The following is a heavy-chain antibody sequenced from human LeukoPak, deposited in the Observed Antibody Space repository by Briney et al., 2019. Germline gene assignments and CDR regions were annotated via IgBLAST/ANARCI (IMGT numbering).Heavy chain of an antibody. Sequence: GGSLRLSCAASGVTFSSYWMSWVRQAPGKGLEWVANIKQDGSEKYYVDSVKGRFTISRDNAKNSLYLQMNSLRAEDTAVYYCARDLPDYAITFGGVIAPFDYWGQGTLVTVSS. CDR2: IKQDGSEK. J-gene: IGHJ4*02. V-gene: IGHV3-7*01. CDR3: ARDLPDYAITFGGVIAPFDY. CDR1: GVTFSSYW. D-gene: IGHD3-16*02.